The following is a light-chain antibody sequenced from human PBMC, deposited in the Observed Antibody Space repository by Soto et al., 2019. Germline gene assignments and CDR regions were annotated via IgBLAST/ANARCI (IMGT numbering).Light chain of an antibody. J-gene: IGKJ5*01. CDR1: QSVRSY. Sequence: EIVLTQSPATLSLSPGETATLSCRASQSVRSYLAWYQQKPGLAPRLLIYDASNRATGIPSRFSGSGSGTDFTLTISSLEPEDFAVYYCQQRSNWLTFGQGTRLEIK. CDR2: DAS. V-gene: IGKV3-11*01. CDR3: QQRSNWLT.